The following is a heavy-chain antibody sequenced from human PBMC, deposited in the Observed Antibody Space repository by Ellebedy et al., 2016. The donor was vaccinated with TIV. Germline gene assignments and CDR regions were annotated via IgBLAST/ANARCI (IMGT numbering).Heavy chain of an antibody. V-gene: IGHV3-74*01. D-gene: IGHD2-21*02. J-gene: IGHJ4*01. Sequence: GESLKISCAASGFTFSRHWMHCIRQAPGKGLVWLSRINGDGGFTSHADFVKGRFTISRDNAKNTLYLQMNSLKAEDTAMYYCSTLSDTGYWGHGTLVTVSS. CDR2: INGDGGFT. CDR1: GFTFSRHW. CDR3: STLSDTGY.